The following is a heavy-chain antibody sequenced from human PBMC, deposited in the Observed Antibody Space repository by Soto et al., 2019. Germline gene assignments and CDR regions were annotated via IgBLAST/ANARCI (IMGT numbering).Heavy chain of an antibody. CDR3: AKYGSGSYYNLYYFDY. J-gene: IGHJ4*02. D-gene: IGHD3-10*01. CDR1: GYTFTSYG. V-gene: IGHV1-18*03. Sequence: ASVKVSCKASGYTFTSYGISWVRQAPGQGLEWMGWINAYNGNTNYAQKLQGRVIMTTDTSTSTAYMELRSLRSDDLAVYYCAKYGSGSYYNLYYFDYWGQGTLVTVSS. CDR2: INAYNGNT.